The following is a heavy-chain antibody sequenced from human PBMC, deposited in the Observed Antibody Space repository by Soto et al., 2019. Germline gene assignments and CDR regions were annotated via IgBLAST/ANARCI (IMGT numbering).Heavy chain of an antibody. Sequence: EVQLAESGGGLAQPGGSLRLSCAASGFTLSGYAMDWVRQAPGKGLEYVSGISSNGVGTYYANSVQGRFIISRDNSKNMAYLQMGSLRPDDLAVYYCARRARPDFYYMDVWGKGTTVTVSS. CDR3: ARRARPDFYYMDV. CDR1: GFTLSGYA. J-gene: IGHJ6*03. V-gene: IGHV3-64*01. CDR2: ISSNGVGT. D-gene: IGHD6-6*01.